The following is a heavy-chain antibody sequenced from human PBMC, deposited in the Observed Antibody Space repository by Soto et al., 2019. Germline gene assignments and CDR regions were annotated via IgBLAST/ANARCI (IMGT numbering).Heavy chain of an antibody. D-gene: IGHD6-19*01. CDR3: ASYSSGWYSFDY. Sequence: ASVKVSCKASGYTFTSYGISWVRQAPGQGLEWMGWISAYNGNTNYAQKLQGRVTMTTDTSTSTAYMELRSLRSDDTAVYYCASYSSGWYSFDYWGQGTLVTVSS. CDR1: GYTFTSYG. V-gene: IGHV1-18*01. J-gene: IGHJ4*02. CDR2: ISAYNGNT.